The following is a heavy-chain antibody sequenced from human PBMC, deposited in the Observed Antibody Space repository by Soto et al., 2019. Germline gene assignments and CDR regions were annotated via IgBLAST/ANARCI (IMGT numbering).Heavy chain of an antibody. CDR1: GGSISSSNW. CDR2: IYHSGST. J-gene: IGHJ4*02. V-gene: IGHV4-4*02. Sequence: PSETLSLTCAVSGGSISSSNWWSWVRQPPGKGLEWIGEIYHSGSTNYNPFLKSRVTISVDKSKNQFSLKLSSVTAADTAVYYCARAKPDSSGWPPYYFDYWGQGTLVTV. CDR3: ARAKPDSSGWPPYYFDY. D-gene: IGHD6-19*01.